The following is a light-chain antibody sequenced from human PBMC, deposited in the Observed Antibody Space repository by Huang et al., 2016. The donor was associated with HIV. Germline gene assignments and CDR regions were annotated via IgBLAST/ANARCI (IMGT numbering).Light chain of an antibody. CDR1: QSIGTS. CDR2: EAS. Sequence: DIQMTQSPSTLSASVRDRVNITCRASQSIGTSLAWYQQKPGKAPKLLIYEASTLESGFPLRFCGSVSGAEFTLTVSSLQPDDFATYYCQQYDSYPLTFGGGTKVEIK. J-gene: IGKJ4*01. CDR3: QQYDSYPLT. V-gene: IGKV1-5*03.